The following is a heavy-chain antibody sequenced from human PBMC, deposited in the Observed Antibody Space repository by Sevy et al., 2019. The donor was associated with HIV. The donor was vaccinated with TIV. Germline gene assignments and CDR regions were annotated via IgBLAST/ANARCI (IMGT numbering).Heavy chain of an antibody. CDR1: GFTFGDYA. CDR2: IRSKAYGGTT. J-gene: IGHJ5*02. V-gene: IGHV3-49*03. Sequence: GESLKISCTASGFTFGDYALSWFRQAPGKGLEWVGFIRSKAYGGTTEYASSVKGRFTISRDDSKSMAYLQMNSLKTEDTAVYYCTRGRTIFGVVSYGKWFDPWGQGTLVTVSS. D-gene: IGHD3-3*01. CDR3: TRGRTIFGVVSYGKWFDP.